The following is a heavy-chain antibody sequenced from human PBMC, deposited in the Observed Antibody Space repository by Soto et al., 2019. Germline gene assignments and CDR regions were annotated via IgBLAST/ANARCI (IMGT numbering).Heavy chain of an antibody. CDR1: GFTFSSYS. CDR2: ISSSSSPI. CDR3: ARVGSSRIPFDY. D-gene: IGHD2-15*01. Sequence: GGSLRLSCSASGFTFSSYSMNWVRQAPGKRLEWVSYISSSSSPIYYADSVKGRFTISRDNAKNSLYLQMDSLRAEDTAVYYCARVGSSRIPFDYWGQGTLVTVSS. V-gene: IGHV3-48*01. J-gene: IGHJ4*02.